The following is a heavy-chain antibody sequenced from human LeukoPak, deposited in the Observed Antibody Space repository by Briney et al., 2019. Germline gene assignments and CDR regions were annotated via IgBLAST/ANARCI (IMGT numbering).Heavy chain of an antibody. CDR2: IWYDGSNK. J-gene: IGHJ4*02. V-gene: IGHV3-33*08. CDR3: AGDKPGYASSYFDY. Sequence: GGSLRLSCAASGFTFSSYGMHWVRQAPGKGLEWVAVIWYDGSNKYYADSVKGRFTISRDNSKNTLYLQMNSLRAEDTAVYYCAGDKPGYASSYFDYWGQGTLVTVSS. CDR1: GFTFSSYG. D-gene: IGHD2-2*01.